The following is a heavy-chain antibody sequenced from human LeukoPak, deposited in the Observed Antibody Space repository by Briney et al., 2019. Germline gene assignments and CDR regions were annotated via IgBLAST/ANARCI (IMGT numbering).Heavy chain of an antibody. CDR3: VKESPYGSPRFYYFDY. V-gene: IGHV3-23*01. Sequence: SGGSLRLSCAASGFSLSSNAMSWVRQAPGKGPEWVSAISRDTTYYAASVKGRLTISKDISKNTLSLQMNSLRAEDTAIYYSVKESPYGSPRFYYFDYWGQGILVTVSS. CDR1: GFSLSSNA. D-gene: IGHD1-26*01. J-gene: IGHJ4*02. CDR2: ISRDTT.